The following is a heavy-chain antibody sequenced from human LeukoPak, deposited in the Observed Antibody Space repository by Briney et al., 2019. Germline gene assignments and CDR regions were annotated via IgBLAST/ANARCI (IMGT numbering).Heavy chain of an antibody. J-gene: IGHJ4*01. V-gene: IGHV4-59*01. CDR2: IYYSGSV. CDR1: GASISSYF. Sequence: SEALSLTCTVSGASISSYFWSWIRQPPGKGLEWIGYIYYSGSVNYNPSLKSRVTISVDTSKNQFSLNLSSVTAADTAVYYCARVGDSGTYNAFDYWGQGTLVTVSS. D-gene: IGHD1-26*01. CDR3: ARVGDSGTYNAFDY.